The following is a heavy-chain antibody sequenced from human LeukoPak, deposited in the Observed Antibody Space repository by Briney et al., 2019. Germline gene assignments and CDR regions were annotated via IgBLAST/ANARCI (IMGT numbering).Heavy chain of an antibody. D-gene: IGHD3-10*01. CDR2: ISAYNGNT. V-gene: IGHV1-18*01. CDR1: GYTFTSYG. J-gene: IGHJ6*02. Sequence: ASVKVSCKASGYTFTSYGISWVRQAPGQGLEWMGWISAYNGNTNYAQKLQGRVIMTTDTSTSTAYMELRSLRSDDTAVYYCARDRGSLLWFGEVDYYYGMDVWGQGTTVTVSS. CDR3: ARDRGSLLWFGEVDYYYGMDV.